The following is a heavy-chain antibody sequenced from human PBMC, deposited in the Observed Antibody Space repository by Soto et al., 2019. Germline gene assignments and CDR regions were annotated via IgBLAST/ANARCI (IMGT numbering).Heavy chain of an antibody. CDR3: ARVYRSSSPFDY. J-gene: IGHJ4*02. D-gene: IGHD6-6*01. CDR1: GFTFSSYG. V-gene: IGHV3-33*01. CDR2: IWYDGSNK. Sequence: QVQLVESGGGVVQPGRSLRLSCAASGFTFSSYGMHWVRQAPGKGLEWVAVIWYDGSNKYYADSVKGGFTISRDNSKNTLYLQMNSLRAEDTDVYYCARVYRSSSPFDYWGQGTLVTVSS.